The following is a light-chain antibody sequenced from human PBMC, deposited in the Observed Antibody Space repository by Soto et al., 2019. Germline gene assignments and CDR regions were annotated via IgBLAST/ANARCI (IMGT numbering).Light chain of an antibody. CDR3: SSYAGSNQAVV. CDR2: EVT. V-gene: IGLV2-8*01. Sequence: QSVVAQSPSPSGSSGKSVTLSFTWNNKDVGGYNYVSWYQQHPGKAPKLMIYEVTKRPSGVPDRFSGSKSGNTASLTVSGLQAEDEAVYYCSSYAGSNQAVVFGGGTKVTVL. CDR1: NKDVGGYNY. J-gene: IGLJ2*01.